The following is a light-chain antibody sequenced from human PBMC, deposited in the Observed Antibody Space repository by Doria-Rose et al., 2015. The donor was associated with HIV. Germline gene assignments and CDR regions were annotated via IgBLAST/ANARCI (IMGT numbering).Light chain of an antibody. Sequence: QSVLTQPVSVSGSPGQSITISCTGTSSDVGGYQYVSWYQHQPGKAHKLLIYDVTNRPSGTSNRFSGSKFGNTASLSISGLQAEDEGDYYCSSYTSSSTRVFGTGTKATVL. CDR1: SSDVGGYQY. CDR2: DVT. CDR3: SSYTSSSTRV. J-gene: IGLJ1*01. V-gene: IGLV2-14*03.